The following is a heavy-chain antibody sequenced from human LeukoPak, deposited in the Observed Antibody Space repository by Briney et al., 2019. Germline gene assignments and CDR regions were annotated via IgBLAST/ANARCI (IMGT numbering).Heavy chain of an antibody. CDR3: PRAKYNWNPIDY. D-gene: IGHD1-20*01. J-gene: IGHJ4*02. CDR2: ISRSGSTI. V-gene: IGHV3-11*01. CDR1: GFAFSDYY. Sequence: PGGSLRLSCAASGFAFSDYYMSWIRQAPGKGLEWVSYISRSGSTIYYADSVKGRFTISRDNAQNSLYLQMNSLTAEDTDVYDCPRAKYNWNPIDYWGKGTLVTVSS.